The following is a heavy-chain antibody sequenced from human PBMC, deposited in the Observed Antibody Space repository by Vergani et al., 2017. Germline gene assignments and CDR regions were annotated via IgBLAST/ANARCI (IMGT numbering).Heavy chain of an antibody. CDR3: GRVADFYGLGSRLLDL. J-gene: IGHJ5*02. D-gene: IGHD3-10*01. Sequence: QLHLQESGPGLVKPSETLSLTCTVSGGSFSTGGQSWTWLRQSAGKGLEWIGRIYTSGATNYNPSLRSRAIMSVDASKKQFSLKLTSVTAADTAVYYCGRVADFYGLGSRLLDLWGQGILVTVSS. CDR1: GGSFSTGGQS. CDR2: IYTSGAT. V-gene: IGHV4-61*02.